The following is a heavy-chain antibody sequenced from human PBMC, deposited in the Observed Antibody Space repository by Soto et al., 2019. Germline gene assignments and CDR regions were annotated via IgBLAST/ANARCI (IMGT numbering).Heavy chain of an antibody. CDR3: ARGGVGSTSGWFDP. CDR2: ITAYNGNT. D-gene: IGHD1-26*01. J-gene: IGHJ5*02. Sequence: QVQLVQSGAEVKQPGASVQVSCKTSGYIFTSYGISWVRQAPGQGLEWMGWITAYNGNTNTAQKFQDRVIMTTDTSTTPAYMELRSLTSDDTAVYYCARGGVGSTSGWFDPWGQGTLVIVSS. V-gene: IGHV1-18*01. CDR1: GYIFTSYG.